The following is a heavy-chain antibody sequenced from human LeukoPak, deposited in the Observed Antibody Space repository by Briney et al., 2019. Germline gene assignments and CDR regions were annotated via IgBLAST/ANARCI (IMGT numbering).Heavy chain of an antibody. CDR2: ITYDGYYK. J-gene: IGHJ4*02. CDR3: ARDLSPVVRASPMGY. CDR1: GFTFTNYG. D-gene: IGHD3-10*01. Sequence: PGTSLRLSCAASGFTFTNYGMHWVRQAPGKGLEWVALITYDGYYKYYSDSVKGRFTTSSDTSKNTLYLQMNSLRAEDTAVYYCARDLSPVVRASPMGYWGQGTPVTVSS. V-gene: IGHV3-30*03.